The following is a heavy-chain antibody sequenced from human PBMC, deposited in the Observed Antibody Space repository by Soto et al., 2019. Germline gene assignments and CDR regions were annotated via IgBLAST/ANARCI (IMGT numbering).Heavy chain of an antibody. D-gene: IGHD3-10*01. J-gene: IGHJ5*02. CDR2: IYWNDDK. V-gene: IGHV2-5*01. CDR1: GFSLSTSGLV. CDR3: AHAEYYYGSGSYCIWFEP. Sequence: SGPTLVNPTQTLTLTCTFSGFSLSTSGLVVGWIRQPPGKALEWLALIYWNDDKRYSPSLKRRLTITKDTSKNQVVLTMTNMDPVYKAPYYCAHAEYYYGSGSYCIWFEPWGQGTRVTVSS.